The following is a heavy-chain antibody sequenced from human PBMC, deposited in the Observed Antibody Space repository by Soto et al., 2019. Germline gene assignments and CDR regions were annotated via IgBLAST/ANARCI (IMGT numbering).Heavy chain of an antibody. CDR1: GDSITSGGHY. D-gene: IGHD3-22*01. CDR2: IYFSGDA. CDR3: ARTNYYASSGDYVGLDY. J-gene: IGHJ4*02. V-gene: IGHV4-31*03. Sequence: QVQLQESGPGLVKPSQTVSLTCTVSGDSITSGGHYWSWIRQHPGKGLEWIGYIYFSGDANYNPSIRSRVSSSIDMSENQSSLTLTSVTAADTAIYFCARTNYYASSGDYVGLDYWGQGILVTVSS.